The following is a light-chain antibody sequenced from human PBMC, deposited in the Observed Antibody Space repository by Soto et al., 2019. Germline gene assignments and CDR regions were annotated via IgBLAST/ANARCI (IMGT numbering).Light chain of an antibody. CDR2: EVS. J-gene: IGLJ2*01. V-gene: IGLV2-14*01. Sequence: QSVLTQPASVSGSPGQSITISCTGTSSDVGGYNYVSWYQQHPGKAPKLMIYEVSNRPSGVSNRFSASKSGNAASLTISGLQAEDEADYYCTSYTSSRIVVFGGGTKLTVL. CDR1: SSDVGGYNY. CDR3: TSYTSSRIVV.